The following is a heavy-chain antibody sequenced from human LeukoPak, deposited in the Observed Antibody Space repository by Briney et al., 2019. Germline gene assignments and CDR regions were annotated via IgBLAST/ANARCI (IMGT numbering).Heavy chain of an antibody. CDR3: AGRGSSSGTFDI. CDR1: GRSITNLDYY. J-gene: IGHJ3*02. D-gene: IGHD3-10*01. CDR2: IYTSGGT. Sequence: SQTLSLTCTVSGRSITNLDYYWTWIRQPAGKRLEWIGRIYTSGGTNYNPSLKSRVTMSVDRSKNEISLHLASLTAADTALYYCAGRGSSSGTFDIWGPGTFVTVSS. V-gene: IGHV4-61*02.